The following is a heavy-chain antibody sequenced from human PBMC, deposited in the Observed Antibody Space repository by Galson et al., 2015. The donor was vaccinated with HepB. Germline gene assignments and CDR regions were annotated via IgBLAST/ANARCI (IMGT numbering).Heavy chain of an antibody. CDR3: ARGVYCTDGVCHDY. Sequence: SVKVSCKASGYTFTRYYIQWVRQAPGQGLEWMGIIDPSGGSASYAQKFQGRVTMTRDTSTSTVYMELSSLRSEDTAVYYCARGVYCTDGVCHDYWGQGTLVTVSS. CDR2: IDPSGGSA. V-gene: IGHV1-46*01. J-gene: IGHJ4*02. D-gene: IGHD2-8*01. CDR1: GYTFTRYY.